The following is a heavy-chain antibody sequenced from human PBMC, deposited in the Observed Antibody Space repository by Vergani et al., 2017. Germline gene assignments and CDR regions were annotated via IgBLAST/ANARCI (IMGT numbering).Heavy chain of an antibody. CDR1: EYSFGNYW. Sequence: EVELVQSEPEMRKPGESLKISCKGSEYSFGNYWIGWVRQMPGKGLEWMGIIYPADSDTRYSPSFQGQVTISADKSISTAFLQWDSLKASDTALYDCARHTSYTDSWGQGTLVTVSS. CDR2: IYPADSDT. V-gene: IGHV5-51*01. D-gene: IGHD3-10*01. CDR3: ARHTSYTDS. J-gene: IGHJ4*02.